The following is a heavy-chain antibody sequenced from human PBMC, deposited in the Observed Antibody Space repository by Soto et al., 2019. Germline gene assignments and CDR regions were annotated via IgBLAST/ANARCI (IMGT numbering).Heavy chain of an antibody. CDR2: FYSSGSI. CDR3: ARMYSSGSGWFHP. D-gene: IGHD6-19*01. J-gene: IGHJ5*02. Sequence: SETLSLTCFVSGYSITAGGYYWSWIRHHPGKGPEWIGSFYSSGSIIYNPSLRSRVSISGDTSSNQFSMSLTSVTAADTARYYCARMYSSGSGWFHPWGQGTLVTVSS. V-gene: IGHV4-31*03. CDR1: GYSITAGGYY.